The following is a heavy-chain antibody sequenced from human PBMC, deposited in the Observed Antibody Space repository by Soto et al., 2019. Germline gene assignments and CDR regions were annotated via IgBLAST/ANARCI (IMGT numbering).Heavy chain of an antibody. Sequence: GGSLRLSCAASGFTFSSYGMHWVRQAPGKGLEWVAVISYDGSNKYYADSVKGRFTISRDNSKNTLYLQMNSLRAEDTAVYYCAKDFINGYWGQGTLVTVSS. V-gene: IGHV3-30*18. CDR1: GFTFSSYG. CDR2: ISYDGSNK. CDR3: AKDFINGY. J-gene: IGHJ4*02. D-gene: IGHD2-8*01.